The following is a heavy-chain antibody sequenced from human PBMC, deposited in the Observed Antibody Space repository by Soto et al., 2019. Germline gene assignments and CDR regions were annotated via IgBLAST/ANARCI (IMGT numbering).Heavy chain of an antibody. CDR3: AKDIVVVPAARGGGAFDI. D-gene: IGHD2-2*01. CDR1: GFTFDDYA. V-gene: IGHV3-9*01. Sequence: GGSLRLSCAASGFTFDDYAMHWVRQAPGKGLEWVSGISWNSGSIGYADSVKGRFTSSRDNAKNSLYLQMNSLRAEDTALYYCAKDIVVVPAARGGGAFDIWGQGTMVTVSS. J-gene: IGHJ3*02. CDR2: ISWNSGSI.